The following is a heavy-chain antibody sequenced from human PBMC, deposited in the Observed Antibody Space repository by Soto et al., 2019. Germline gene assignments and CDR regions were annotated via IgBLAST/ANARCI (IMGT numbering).Heavy chain of an antibody. V-gene: IGHV4-59*01. D-gene: IGHD3-3*01. J-gene: IGHJ4*02. CDR1: GGSISSYY. CDR3: ARLRDYDSWSGYYYYFDY. Sequence: KASETLSLTCTVSGGSISSYYWSWIRQPPGKGLEWIGYIYYSGSTNYNPSLKSRVTISVDTSKNQFSLKLSSVTAADTAVYYCARLRDYDSWSGYYYYFDYWGQGTLVTVYS. CDR2: IYYSGST.